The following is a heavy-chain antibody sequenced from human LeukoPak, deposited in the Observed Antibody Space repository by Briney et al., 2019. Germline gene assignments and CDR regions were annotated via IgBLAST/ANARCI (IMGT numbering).Heavy chain of an antibody. CDR2: IIPIFGTA. D-gene: IGHD3-3*01. Sequence: VASVKVSCKASGYTFTGYYMHWVRQAPGQGLEWMGGIIPIFGTANYAQKFQGRVTITTDESTSTAYMELSSLRSEDTAVYYCARGRTIFGPPAPLGDLDVWGKGTTVTVSS. J-gene: IGHJ6*04. CDR1: GYTFTGYY. V-gene: IGHV1-69*05. CDR3: ARGRTIFGPPAPLGDLDV.